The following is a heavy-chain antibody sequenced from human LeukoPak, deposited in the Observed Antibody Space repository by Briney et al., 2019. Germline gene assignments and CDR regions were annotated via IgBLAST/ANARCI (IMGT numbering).Heavy chain of an antibody. J-gene: IGHJ4*02. Sequence: GGSLRLSCAASGFTFSSYTMNWVRQAPGRGPEWVSSISPSGSSTYNADSLRGRFTISRDNAKDSVFLQMNSLRGEDTAVYYCVRDFLGESGAGGCWGQGTLVTVSS. CDR1: GFTFSSYT. CDR3: VRDFLGESGAGGC. D-gene: IGHD3-10*01. CDR2: ISPSGSST. V-gene: IGHV3-21*01.